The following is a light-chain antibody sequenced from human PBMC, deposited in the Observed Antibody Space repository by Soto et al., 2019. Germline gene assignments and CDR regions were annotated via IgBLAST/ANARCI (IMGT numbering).Light chain of an antibody. CDR2: EVS. V-gene: IGLV2-23*02. Sequence: QSVLTQPASVSGSPGQSITISCTGTSSDVGSHNLVSWYQQHPGKAPKFMIYEVSKRPSGVSNRFSGSKSGNTASLTISGLQAEDEADYYCCSYAGTSTSRVFGTGTKGT. J-gene: IGLJ1*01. CDR1: SSDVGSHNL. CDR3: CSYAGTSTSRV.